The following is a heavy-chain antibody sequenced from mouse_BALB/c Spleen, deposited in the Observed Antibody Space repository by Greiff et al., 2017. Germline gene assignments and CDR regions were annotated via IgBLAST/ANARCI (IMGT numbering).Heavy chain of an antibody. D-gene: IGHD2-3*01. CDR3: ARLYDFAWFAY. Sequence: DVHLVESGGGLVKPGGSLKLSCAASGFTFSSYAMSWVRQTPEKRLEWVASISSGGSTYYPDSVKGRFTISRDNARNILYLQMSSLRSEDTAMYYCARLYDFAWFAYWGQGTLVTVAA. CDR1: GFTFSSYA. V-gene: IGHV5-6-5*01. J-gene: IGHJ3*01. CDR2: ISSGGST.